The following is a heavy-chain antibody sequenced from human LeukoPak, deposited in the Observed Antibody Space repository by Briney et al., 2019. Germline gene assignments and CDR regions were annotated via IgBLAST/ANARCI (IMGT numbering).Heavy chain of an antibody. CDR2: IYSSGDT. CDR1: GDSISGGDCY. D-gene: IGHD1-14*01. Sequence: SETLSLTCTLSGDSISGGDCYWGWVRQPPGGGLGWIGYIYSSGDTYYNPSLKSRIIISLDTSKNQFSLKLNSVTAADMAVYYCARVNRNGFDPWGQGTLVTVSS. J-gene: IGHJ5*02. V-gene: IGHV4-30-4*01. CDR3: ARVNRNGFDP.